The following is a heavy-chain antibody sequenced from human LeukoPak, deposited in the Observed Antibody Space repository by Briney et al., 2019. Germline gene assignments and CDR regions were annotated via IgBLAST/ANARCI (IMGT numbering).Heavy chain of an antibody. V-gene: IGHV3-23*01. CDR3: AELGITMIGGV. Sequence: GGSLRLSCAASGFTFRRYGMSWVRQAPGKGLEWVSAISGSGRNTFYGDSVMGRFTISRDNSKNTLYLQMNSLRAEDTAVYYCAELGITMIGGVWGKGTTVTISS. J-gene: IGHJ6*04. CDR2: ISGSGRNT. CDR1: GFTFRRYG. D-gene: IGHD3-10*02.